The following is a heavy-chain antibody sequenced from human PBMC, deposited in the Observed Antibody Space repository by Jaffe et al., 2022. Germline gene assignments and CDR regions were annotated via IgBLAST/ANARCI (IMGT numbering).Heavy chain of an antibody. J-gene: IGHJ4*02. V-gene: IGHV2-5*02. Sequence: QITLKESGPTLVKPTQTLTLTCTFSGFSLSTSGVGVGWIRQPPGKALEWLALIYWDDDKRYSPSLKSRLTITKDTSKNQVVLTMTNMDPVDTATYYCAHVPEVSYDSSGYYFDYWGQGTLVTVSS. D-gene: IGHD3-22*01. CDR1: GFSLSTSGVG. CDR3: AHVPEVSYDSSGYYFDY. CDR2: IYWDDDK.